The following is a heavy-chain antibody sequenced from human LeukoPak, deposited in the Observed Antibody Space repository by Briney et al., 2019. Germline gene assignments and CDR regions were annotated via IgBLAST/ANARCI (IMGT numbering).Heavy chain of an antibody. J-gene: IGHJ4*02. D-gene: IGHD2-15*01. V-gene: IGHV4-34*01. CDR3: ARGHCSGGSCYLYNY. Sequence: SETLSLTCAVYGGSFSGYYWSWIRQPPGKGLEWIGEISHSGSTSYNPSLKSRVTISVDTSKNQFSLKLSSVTAADTAVYYCARGHCSGGSCYLYNYWGQGTLVTVSS. CDR1: GGSFSGYY. CDR2: ISHSGST.